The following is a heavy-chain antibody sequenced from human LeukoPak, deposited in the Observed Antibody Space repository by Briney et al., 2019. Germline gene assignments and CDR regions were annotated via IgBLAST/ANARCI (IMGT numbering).Heavy chain of an antibody. D-gene: IGHD7-27*01. CDR2: IYPDDSDT. CDR1: GYSFASYW. V-gene: IGHV5-51*01. CDR3: ARSRNGDRSAFDI. Sequence: GESLKITCKGSGYSFASYWIGWVRQMPGKGLEWMGIIYPDDSDTRYSPSFEGQVTISADKSINTAYLQWSSLKASDTAIYFCARSRNGDRSAFDIWGLGTLVTVSS. J-gene: IGHJ3*02.